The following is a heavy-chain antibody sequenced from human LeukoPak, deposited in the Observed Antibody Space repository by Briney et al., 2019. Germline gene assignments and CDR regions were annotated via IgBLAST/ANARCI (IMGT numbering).Heavy chain of an antibody. V-gene: IGHV3-49*04. CDR2: IRSKAYGATT. CDR3: TSGSDVSWFDL. D-gene: IGHD2-8*01. Sequence: GGSLRLSCTASGFTFHDYAMSWVRQAPGKGLEWVGFIRSKAYGATTEYAASVKGRFTISRDDSKSIAYLQMNSLKTEDTAVYYCTSGSDVSWFDLWGRGTLVTVSS. CDR1: GFTFHDYA. J-gene: IGHJ2*01.